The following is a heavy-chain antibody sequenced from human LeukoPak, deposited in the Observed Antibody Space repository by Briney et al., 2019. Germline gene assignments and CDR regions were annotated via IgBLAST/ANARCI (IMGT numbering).Heavy chain of an antibody. CDR3: ARGRNYYDSSSYGNWFDP. J-gene: IGHJ5*02. Sequence: PGGPLRLSCAASGFTVTGNYMAWVRQAPGKGLEWGSIIYSDFISYYVESVKGRFTISRHNSQNTLHLQMNSLRPEDTAVYYCARGRNYYDSSSYGNWFDPWGQGTLVTVSS. CDR1: GFTVTGNY. CDR2: IYSDFIS. V-gene: IGHV3-53*04. D-gene: IGHD3-22*01.